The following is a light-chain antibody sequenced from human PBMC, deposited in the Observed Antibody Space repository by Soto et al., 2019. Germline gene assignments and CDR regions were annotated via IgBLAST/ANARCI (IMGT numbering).Light chain of an antibody. CDR3: QHNGRS. J-gene: IGKJ5*01. V-gene: IGKV3-20*01. Sequence: EVVLTQSPGTLSLSRGERATLSCRASERIYSAYLGWYQQKPGQAPRLLIYGTSSRATGIPDRFSGSGSGTDFTLTISRLDPDDFAVYYCQHNGRSFGQGTRLEN. CDR2: GTS. CDR1: ERIYSAY.